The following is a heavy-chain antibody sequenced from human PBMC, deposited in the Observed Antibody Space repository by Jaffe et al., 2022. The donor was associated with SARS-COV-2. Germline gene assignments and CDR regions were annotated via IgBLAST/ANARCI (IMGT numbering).Heavy chain of an antibody. Sequence: EVQLVQSGAEVKNPGESLKISCKGYGYDFNFYWIGWVRQTSGKGLEWMGVIYPGDSKTRYSPSFQGQVTISVDKSISTAYLQWNSLKASDSASYYCVRQDGDADYYFDSWGHGTLVIVSS. V-gene: IGHV5-51*01. CDR2: IYPGDSKT. CDR3: VRQDGDADYYFDS. D-gene: IGHD4-17*01. CDR1: GYDFNFYW. J-gene: IGHJ4*01.